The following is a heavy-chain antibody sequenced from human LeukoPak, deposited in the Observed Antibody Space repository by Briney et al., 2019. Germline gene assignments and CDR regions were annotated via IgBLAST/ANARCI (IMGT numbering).Heavy chain of an antibody. V-gene: IGHV4-34*01. CDR3: ARARYYYYGMDV. CDR2: INHSGST. J-gene: IGHJ6*02. Sequence: SSKTLSLTCAVYGGSFSGYYWSWIRQPPGKGLEWIGEINHSGSTNYNPSLKSRVTISVDTSKNQFSLKLSSVTAADTAVYYCARARYYYYGMDVWGQGTTVTVSS. CDR1: GGSFSGYY.